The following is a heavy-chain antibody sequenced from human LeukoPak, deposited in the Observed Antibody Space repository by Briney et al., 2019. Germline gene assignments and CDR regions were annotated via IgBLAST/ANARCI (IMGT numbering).Heavy chain of an antibody. Sequence: GGSLRLSCAASGFTFSSYEMNWVRQAPGKGLEWVSYISSSGSTIYYADSVKGRFTISRDNAKNTLYLQMNSLRAEDTAVYYCASNYQPRTWWFDPWGQGTLVTVSS. J-gene: IGHJ5*02. V-gene: IGHV3-48*03. CDR2: ISSSGSTI. D-gene: IGHD1-7*01. CDR1: GFTFSSYE. CDR3: ASNYQPRTWWFDP.